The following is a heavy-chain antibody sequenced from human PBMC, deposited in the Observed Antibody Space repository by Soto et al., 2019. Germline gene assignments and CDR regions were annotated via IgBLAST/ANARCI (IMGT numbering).Heavy chain of an antibody. CDR1: GGSITISNNY. Sequence: PSETLSLTSTVSGGSITISNNYWAWVRQTPGKGLEWIGSINYSGTTYYNQSLESRVTISVDTSNIQFSLRLSSVTAADTAVYYCARLFQATVSPYYYNAMDVWGQGTTVTVAS. V-gene: IGHV4-39*01. D-gene: IGHD4-17*01. CDR2: INYSGTT. J-gene: IGHJ6*02. CDR3: ARLFQATVSPYYYNAMDV.